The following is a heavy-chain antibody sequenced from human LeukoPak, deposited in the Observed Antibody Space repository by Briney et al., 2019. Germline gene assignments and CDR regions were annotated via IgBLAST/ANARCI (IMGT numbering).Heavy chain of an antibody. D-gene: IGHD3-9*01. J-gene: IGHJ4*02. Sequence: PGGSLRLSCAAAALTFSSYEMNWVRQAPGKGLEWVSYISSSGSTIYYADSVKGRFTISRDNAKNSLYLQMNSLRAEDTAVYYCARKLRYFDWSYFDYWGQGTLVTVSS. V-gene: IGHV3-48*03. CDR1: ALTFSSYE. CDR2: ISSSGSTI. CDR3: ARKLRYFDWSYFDY.